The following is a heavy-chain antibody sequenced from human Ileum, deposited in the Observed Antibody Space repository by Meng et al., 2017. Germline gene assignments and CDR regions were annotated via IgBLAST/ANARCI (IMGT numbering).Heavy chain of an antibody. Sequence: QVQLEGSGPGRGKHSGTLSLTCAGSGDSISSRDWWSWVRQPPGKGLEWIGEISQESGRTNYNPSLKSRVTISLDKSKNQFSLNLNPVTAADTAVYYCVRNEGYSLGDWGQGTLVTVSS. V-gene: IGHV4-4*02. J-gene: IGHJ4*02. D-gene: IGHD2-21*01. CDR2: ISQESGRT. CDR3: VRNEGYSLGD. CDR1: GDSISSRDW.